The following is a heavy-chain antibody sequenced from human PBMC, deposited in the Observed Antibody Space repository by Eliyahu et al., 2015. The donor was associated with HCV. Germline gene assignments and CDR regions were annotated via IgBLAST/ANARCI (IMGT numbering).Heavy chain of an antibody. Sequence: VQLVESGGGFXQPXGSLXLSCAASGFTFSVAAIHWVRQSSGRGPEWVGRVRTKTNRYSTAYATTVKGRFIVSRDDSKNMAYLQMNNLNAEDTGIYYCARLEYGLDVWGQGTTVTVSS. CDR1: GFTFSVAA. CDR3: ARLEYGLDV. CDR2: VRTKTNRYST. J-gene: IGHJ6*02. V-gene: IGHV3-73*02.